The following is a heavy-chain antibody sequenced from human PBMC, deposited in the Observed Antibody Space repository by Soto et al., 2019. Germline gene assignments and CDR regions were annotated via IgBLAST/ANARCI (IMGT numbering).Heavy chain of an antibody. V-gene: IGHV2-5*02. Sequence: QITLKESGPTLVKPTQTLTLTCTFSGFSLSTSGVGVGWIRQPPGKALEWLALIYWDDDKRYSPSLKSRLTITKDTSKNQVVLTMTHMDPVDTATYYCAHRVVGPTTDFYYFDYWGQGTLVTVSS. CDR1: GFSLSTSGVG. J-gene: IGHJ4*02. D-gene: IGHD1-26*01. CDR2: IYWDDDK. CDR3: AHRVVGPTTDFYYFDY.